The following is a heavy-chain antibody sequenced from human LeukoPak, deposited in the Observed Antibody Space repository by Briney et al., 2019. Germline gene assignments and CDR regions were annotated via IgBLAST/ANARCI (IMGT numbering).Heavy chain of an antibody. D-gene: IGHD1-14*01. J-gene: IGHJ4*02. Sequence: GGSLRLSCAASGFTFSNYWMHWVRQAPGKGLVWVSRINGDGSTTSYADSVKGRFTISRDNAKNTLYLQMNSLRAEDTAMHYCARRTTTVDYWGQGTLVTVSS. CDR3: ARRTTTVDY. CDR2: INGDGSTT. CDR1: GFTFSNYW. V-gene: IGHV3-74*01.